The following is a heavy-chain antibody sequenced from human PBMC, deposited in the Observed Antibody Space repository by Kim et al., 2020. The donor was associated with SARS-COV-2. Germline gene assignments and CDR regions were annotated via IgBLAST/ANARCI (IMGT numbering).Heavy chain of an antibody. CDR2: ISYGGGT. CDR3: ARQGYNVLSGHFERDF. CDR1: GASLTTTPYY. J-gene: IGHJ4*02. D-gene: IGHD3-3*01. V-gene: IGHV4-39*01. Sequence: SETLSLTCTVSGASLTTTPYYWGWIRQPPGKGLEWIGSISYGGGTFYNPSLNTRVSISRDTSNIQFSLKLISVTAADTALYFCARQGYNVLSGHFERDFWGQGTLVTVSA.